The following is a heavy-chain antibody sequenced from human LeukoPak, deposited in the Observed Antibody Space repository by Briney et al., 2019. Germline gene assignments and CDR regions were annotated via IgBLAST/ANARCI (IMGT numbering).Heavy chain of an antibody. CDR2: ISYDGSNK. CDR3: ARDQYCSSTSCSPPSHYYGMDV. D-gene: IGHD2-2*01. Sequence: ARSLRLSCAASGFTFSSYAMHWVRQAPGKGLEWVAVISYDGSNKYYADSVKGRFTISRDNSKNTLYLQMNSLRAEETAVYYCARDQYCSSTSCSPPSHYYGMDVWGKGTTVTVSS. V-gene: IGHV3-30*04. J-gene: IGHJ6*04. CDR1: GFTFSSYA.